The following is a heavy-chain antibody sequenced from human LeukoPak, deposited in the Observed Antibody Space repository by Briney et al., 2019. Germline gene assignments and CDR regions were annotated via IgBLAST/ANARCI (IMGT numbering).Heavy chain of an antibody. CDR3: ARYNSLGRGFTAVDY. CDR2: IYHSGST. J-gene: IGHJ4*02. CDR1: GGSISSGGYS. V-gene: IGHV4-30-2*02. D-gene: IGHD3-10*01. Sequence: SETLSLTCAVSGGSISSGGYSWSWVRQPPGEGLECVGYIYHSGSTYYNPSLQSRVTISLDRSKNQFSLRLSSVTAADSAVYYCARYNSLGRGFTAVDYWGQGTLVTVSS.